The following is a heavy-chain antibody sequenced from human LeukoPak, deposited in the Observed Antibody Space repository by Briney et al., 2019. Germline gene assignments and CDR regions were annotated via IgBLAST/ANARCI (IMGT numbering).Heavy chain of an antibody. CDR2: IYSGDST. J-gene: IGHJ6*03. Sequence: PGGSLRLSCAASGFTVSSNYMNWVRQAPGKGLEWVSLIYSGDSTYYADSVKGRFTISRDNSKNTLYLQMNSLRAEDTAVYYCARELWFGDLMDVWGKGTTVTISS. CDR3: ARELWFGDLMDV. V-gene: IGHV3-66*01. CDR1: GFTVSSNY. D-gene: IGHD3-10*01.